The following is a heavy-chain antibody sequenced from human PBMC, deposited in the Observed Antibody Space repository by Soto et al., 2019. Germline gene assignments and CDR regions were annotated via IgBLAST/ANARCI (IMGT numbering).Heavy chain of an antibody. D-gene: IGHD2-8*02. Sequence: GGSLILSWAASGLLCSSYDMILVRQAPGKGLEWVSTILVGGSTHYEDSVKGRFTISRDRSKNTLYLQMNSLTAGDTAVYYCAKATATGGGAFDICGQGTMVTVSS. CDR2: ILVGGST. J-gene: IGHJ3*02. CDR1: GLLCSSYD. CDR3: AKATATGGGAFDI. V-gene: IGHV3-23*01.